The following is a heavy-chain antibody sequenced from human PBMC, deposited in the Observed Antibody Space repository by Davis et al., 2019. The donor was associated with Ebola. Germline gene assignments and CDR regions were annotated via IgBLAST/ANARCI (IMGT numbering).Heavy chain of an antibody. V-gene: IGHV4-4*07. CDR2: IYPSVNT. Sequence: PSETLSLTCNVSGGSISNYYWSWIRQPAGKGLEWIGRIYPSVNTNYNPSLKSRVTMSVDTSKNQFSLKVNSMTAADTAVYYCARGGIAVAADYWGQGTLVTVSS. CDR3: ARGGIAVAADY. CDR1: GGSISNYY. J-gene: IGHJ4*02. D-gene: IGHD6-19*01.